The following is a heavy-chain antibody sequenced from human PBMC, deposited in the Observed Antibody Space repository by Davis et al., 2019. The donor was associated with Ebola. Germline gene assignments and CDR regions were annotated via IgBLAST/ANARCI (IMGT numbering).Heavy chain of an antibody. CDR1: GGSISSGGYS. CDR2: IYYTGSA. J-gene: IGHJ4*02. CDR3: AERGGSV. Sequence: LRLSCAVSGGSISSGGYSWSWIRQPPGKGLEWIGSIYYTGSAYYNSSLNSRVTISVDTSKNQFSLKLSSVTAADTAMYFCAERGGSVWGQGTLVTVSS. V-gene: IGHV4-30-4*07. D-gene: IGHD3-16*01.